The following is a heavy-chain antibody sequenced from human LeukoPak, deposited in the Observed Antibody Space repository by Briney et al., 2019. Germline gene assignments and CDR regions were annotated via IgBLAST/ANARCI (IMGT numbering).Heavy chain of an antibody. CDR3: VRYRSGWYRFDY. J-gene: IGHJ4*02. CDR1: GDSISGLTYS. CDR2: MHYSENT. V-gene: IGHV4-39*01. Sequence: SETLSLTCTVSGDSISGLTYSWGWVRQPPGKGLEWIGYMHYSENTYYNPSLKSRVTISVDTSKIQSSLKLSSVTAADTAVYYCVRYRSGWYRFDYWGQGTLVTVSS. D-gene: IGHD6-19*01.